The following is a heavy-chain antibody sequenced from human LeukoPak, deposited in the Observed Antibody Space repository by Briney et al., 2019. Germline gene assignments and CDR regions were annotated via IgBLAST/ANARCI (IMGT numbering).Heavy chain of an antibody. Sequence: GGSLRLSCAASGFTISSNNMSWVRQAPGKGLEWVSVIYSGGSTYYADSVKGRFTISRDNSKNTLYLQMNSLRAEDTAVYYCARAGYCSSTSCPDYWGQGTLVTVSS. CDR2: IYSGGST. CDR1: GFTISSNN. D-gene: IGHD2-2*01. J-gene: IGHJ4*02. CDR3: ARAGYCSSTSCPDY. V-gene: IGHV3-66*01.